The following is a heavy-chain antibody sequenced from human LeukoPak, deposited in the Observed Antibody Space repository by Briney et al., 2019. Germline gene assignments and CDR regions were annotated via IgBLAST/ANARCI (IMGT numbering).Heavy chain of an antibody. D-gene: IGHD4-17*01. CDR3: ARDQNYGDYGDY. CDR2: ISSSSSYI. Sequence: GGSLRLTCAASGFNFSSYSMNWVRQAPGKGLEWVSSISSSSSYIYYADSVKGRFTISRDNAKNSLYLQMNSLRAEDTAVYDCARDQNYGDYGDYWGQGTQVTVSS. V-gene: IGHV3-21*01. CDR1: GFNFSSYS. J-gene: IGHJ4*02.